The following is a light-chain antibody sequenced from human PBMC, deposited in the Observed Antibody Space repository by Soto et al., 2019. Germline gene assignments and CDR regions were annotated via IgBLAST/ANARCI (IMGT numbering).Light chain of an antibody. Sequence: NFMLTQPHSVSESPGETVTISCTRTSGGIANNYVQWYQQRPGSAPTIVIYEHNQRPSGVPDRFSGSKSGNTASLTISRLQTEDEADYYCCSFSGTSTLYVFGTGTKLTVL. V-gene: IGLV6-57*04. CDR2: EHN. CDR1: SGGIANNY. CDR3: CSFSGTSTLYV. J-gene: IGLJ1*01.